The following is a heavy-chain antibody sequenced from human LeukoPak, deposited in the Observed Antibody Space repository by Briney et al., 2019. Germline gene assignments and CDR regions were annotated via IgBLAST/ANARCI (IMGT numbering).Heavy chain of an antibody. J-gene: IGHJ4*02. V-gene: IGHV4-38-2*02. D-gene: IGHD1-1*01. CDR1: GYSISSGYY. CDR3: ARDRGTWNDDGFDY. Sequence: SETLSLTCTVSGYSISSGYYWGWIRQPPGKGLEWIGSIYHSGSTYYNPSLKSRVTISVDTSKNQFSLKLSSVTAADTAVYYCARDRGTWNDDGFDYWGQGTLVAVSS. CDR2: IYHSGST.